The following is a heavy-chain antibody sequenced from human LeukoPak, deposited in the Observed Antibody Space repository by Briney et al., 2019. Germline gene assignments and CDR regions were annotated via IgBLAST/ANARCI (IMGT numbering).Heavy chain of an antibody. CDR2: IYYSGST. V-gene: IGHV4-59*08. J-gene: IGHJ4*02. Sequence: SETLSLTCSVSGGSISSYYWSWIRQPPGKGLEWIGYIYYSGSTNYNPSLKSRVTISVDTSKNQFSLKLSSVTAADTAVYYCARQVVVPAAIGGDFDYWGQGTLVTVSS. CDR3: ARQVVVPAAIGGDFDY. CDR1: GGSISSYY. D-gene: IGHD2-2*02.